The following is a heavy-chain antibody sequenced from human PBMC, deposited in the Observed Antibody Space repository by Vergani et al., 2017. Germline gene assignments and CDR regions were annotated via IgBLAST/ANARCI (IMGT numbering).Heavy chain of an antibody. V-gene: IGHV1-69*04. Sequence: QVQLVQSGAEVKKPGSSVKVSCKASGGTFSSYAISWVRQAPGQGLEWMGRIIPIFGIANYAQKFQGRVTITADKSTSTAYMELSSLRSEDTAVYYCARDLGYCSGGSCSYWGQGTLVTVSS. CDR2: IIPIFGIA. CDR1: GGTFSSYA. CDR3: ARDLGYCSGGSCSY. J-gene: IGHJ4*02. D-gene: IGHD2-15*01.